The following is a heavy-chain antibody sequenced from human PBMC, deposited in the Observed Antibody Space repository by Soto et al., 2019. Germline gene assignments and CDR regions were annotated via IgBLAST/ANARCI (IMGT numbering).Heavy chain of an antibody. CDR3: ARELSYDPFMYV. V-gene: IGHV1-18*04. Sequence: QVQLVQSGAEVKKPGASVKVSCKASGYTFTYYGISWVRQAPGQGLEWMGWINAYSGNTNYAQNHQGRVTMTTDTSTSTAYMEVRSLRSDDTAVYYFARELSYDPFMYVWGQRTTVTVAS. CDR1: GYTFTYYG. CDR2: INAYSGNT. D-gene: IGHD3-3*01. J-gene: IGHJ6*02.